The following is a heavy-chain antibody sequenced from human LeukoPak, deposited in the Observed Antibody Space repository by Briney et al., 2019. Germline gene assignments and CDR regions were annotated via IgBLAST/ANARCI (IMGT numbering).Heavy chain of an antibody. Sequence: PGGSLRLSCAASGLTFSSYAMNWVRQAPGKGLDWVSIISGTGGSTYYADSVKGRFTISRDNSKNTLYLQMNSLRADDTAVYYCAKSNLRFLDPGPYCYMDVWGKGTTVTVSS. D-gene: IGHD3-3*01. CDR1: GLTFSSYA. J-gene: IGHJ6*03. CDR3: AKSNLRFLDPGPYCYMDV. V-gene: IGHV3-23*01. CDR2: ISGTGGST.